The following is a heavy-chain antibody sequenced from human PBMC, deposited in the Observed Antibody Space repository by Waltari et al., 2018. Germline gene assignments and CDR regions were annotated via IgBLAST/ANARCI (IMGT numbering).Heavy chain of an antibody. D-gene: IGHD3-16*01. CDR1: GGSISAYY. J-gene: IGHJ5*01. CDR3: VRDPKGAFDF. CDR2: IYTSGST. V-gene: IGHV4-4*07. Sequence: QVQLQESGPGLVKPSETLSLTCNVSGGSISAYYCNFIRQPAGKGLEWIGRIYTSGSTNYNPARKSRVTMSIDTAQNKFSLKMRSVTAADTAIYYCVRDPKGAFDFWGPGIVVTVSS.